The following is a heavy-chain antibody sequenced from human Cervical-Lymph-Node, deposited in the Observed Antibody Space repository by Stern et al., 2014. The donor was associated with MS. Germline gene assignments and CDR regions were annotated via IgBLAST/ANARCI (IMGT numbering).Heavy chain of an antibody. CDR2: IYPGDPDT. V-gene: IGHV5-51*01. Sequence: EVQLVESGAEVKKPGESLKISCKGSGYSFTANWIAWVRQMPGKGLEWLGIIYPGDPDTRYSPSFQGQVTISADKSISTAYLQWSSLKASDTAMYYCARDYGDYAFDYWGQGTLVTVSS. D-gene: IGHD4-17*01. J-gene: IGHJ4*02. CDR1: GYSFTANW. CDR3: ARDYGDYAFDY.